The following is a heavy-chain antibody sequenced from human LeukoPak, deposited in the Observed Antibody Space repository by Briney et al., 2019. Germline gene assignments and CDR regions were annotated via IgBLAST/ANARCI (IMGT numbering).Heavy chain of an antibody. D-gene: IGHD6-13*01. CDR2: IYTSGST. V-gene: IGHV4-61*02. CDR3: ARDSSSWYETSFDY. Sequence: SQTLSLTCTVSGGSISSGSYYWSWIRQPAGKGLEWIGRIYTSGSTNYNPSLKSRVTISVDTSKNQFSLNLNSVTAADMAVYYCARDSSSWYETSFDYWGQGTLVTVSS. CDR1: GGSISSGSYY. J-gene: IGHJ4*02.